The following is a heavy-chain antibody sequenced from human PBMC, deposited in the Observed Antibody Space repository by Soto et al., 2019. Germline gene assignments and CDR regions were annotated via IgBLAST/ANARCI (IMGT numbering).Heavy chain of an antibody. CDR2: IRNDGSTT. CDR1: GFSFGPSG. V-gene: IGHV3-33*01. CDR3: ARDGSRYDVDY. Sequence: LVESGGGVAQPGRSLRLSCATSGFSFGPSGMHWVRQAPGKGLEWVAIIRNDGSTTYYADSVRDRFTISRDNSKNTLYLQMNSLRDEDTAEYYCARDGSRYDVDYWGQGTLVTVSS. D-gene: IGHD5-12*01. J-gene: IGHJ4*02.